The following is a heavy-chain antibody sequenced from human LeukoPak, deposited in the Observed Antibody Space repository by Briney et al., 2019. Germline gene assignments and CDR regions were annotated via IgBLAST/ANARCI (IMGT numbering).Heavy chain of an antibody. V-gene: IGHV3-30-3*01. CDR2: ISYDGSNK. D-gene: IGHD4-17*01. CDR3: ARATTTVTTDYFQH. J-gene: IGHJ1*01. CDR1: GFTFSSYA. Sequence: GGSLRLSCAASGFTFSSYAMHWVRQAPGKGLEWVAVISYDGSNKYYADSVKGRFTISRDNSKNTLYLQMNSLRAEDTAVYYCARATTTVTTDYFQHWGQGTLVTVSP.